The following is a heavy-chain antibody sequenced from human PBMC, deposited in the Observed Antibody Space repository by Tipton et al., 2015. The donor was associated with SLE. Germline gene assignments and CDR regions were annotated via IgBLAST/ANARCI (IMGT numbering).Heavy chain of an antibody. CDR2: IYYTGST. J-gene: IGHJ4*02. V-gene: IGHV4-39*01. CDR1: GGSISSSTYY. CDR3: AGLINLAGALDYFGY. Sequence: TLSLTCTVSGGSISSSTYYWGWIRQPPGKGLEWIGSIYYTGSTYYNLSLKSRVTISVDTSNNQFSLKLSSVTAADTAVYYCAGLINLAGALDYFGYWGLGTLVTVSS. D-gene: IGHD6-13*01.